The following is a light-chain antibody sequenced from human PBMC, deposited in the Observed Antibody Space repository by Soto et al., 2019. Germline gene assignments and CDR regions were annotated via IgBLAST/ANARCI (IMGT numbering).Light chain of an antibody. CDR2: EAS. V-gene: IGKV1-33*01. CDR3: QQYDDLPYT. Sequence: DIQMTQSPSSLSASVGDRVTITCQASQGIGNYLTWYQQKPGKAPKLLIYEASNLETGVPSRFSGSGSGTDFTFTINSLQPEDMATYYCQQYDDLPYTFGGGTKVEIK. J-gene: IGKJ4*01. CDR1: QGIGNY.